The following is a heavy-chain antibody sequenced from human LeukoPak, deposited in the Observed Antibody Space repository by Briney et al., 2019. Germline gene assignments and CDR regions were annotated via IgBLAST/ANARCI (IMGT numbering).Heavy chain of an antibody. J-gene: IGHJ4*02. CDR2: ISGRGVNT. D-gene: IGHD6-19*01. Sequence: GGSLRLSCAASGFSFNSYGMSWVRQAPGKGLEWVSAISGRGVNTYYADSVKGRFSISRDSSKTTLYLQMNSLRADDTAVYYCTKYLTVAGTPADYWGQGTLVTVSS. CDR1: GFSFNSYG. CDR3: TKYLTVAGTPADY. V-gene: IGHV3-23*01.